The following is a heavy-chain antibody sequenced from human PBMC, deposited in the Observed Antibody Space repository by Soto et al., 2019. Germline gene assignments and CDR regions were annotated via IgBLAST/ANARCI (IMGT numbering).Heavy chain of an antibody. CDR2: ISHDGANK. CDR1: GFTFSRFV. J-gene: IGHJ5*02. D-gene: IGHD2-21*02. CDR3: ARDLFSCGDDGYDDA. V-gene: IGHV3-30-3*01. Sequence: PGGSLRLSCAASGFTFSRFVMHWVRQAPGKGLEWVALISHDGANKYFADSVKGRFTISRDNAKSTVYLEMNSLRPDDTAVYYCARDLFSCGDDGYDDAWGQGTLVTVSS.